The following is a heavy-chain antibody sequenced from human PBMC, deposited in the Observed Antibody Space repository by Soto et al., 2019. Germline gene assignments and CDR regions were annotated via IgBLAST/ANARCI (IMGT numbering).Heavy chain of an antibody. CDR3: ARQRGYYDSSGLDH. D-gene: IGHD3-22*01. J-gene: IGHJ4*02. CDR2: ISGGGGSTI. Sequence: PGGSLRLSCAASGFTFSDYYMTWIRQAPGKGLEWVSYISGGGGSTIYYADSVKGRFTISRVNAKNSLCLQMNSLRAEDTAVYYCARQRGYYDSSGLDHWGQGTLVTVSS. CDR1: GFTFSDYY. V-gene: IGHV3-11*01.